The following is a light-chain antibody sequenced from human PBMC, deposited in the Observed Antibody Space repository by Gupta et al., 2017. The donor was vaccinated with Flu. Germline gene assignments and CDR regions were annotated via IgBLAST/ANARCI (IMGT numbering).Light chain of an antibody. CDR2: QDD. CDR3: QTWDTGTVI. Sequence: SYEVTQPPSVSVSPGQTASITCFGDRLGNKYVSWYQQRPGQSPVLIIYQDDDRPPGIPERFSGSNSANTATLTITETQPMDEADYYCQTWDTGTVIFGGGTKLSVL. V-gene: IGLV3-1*01. J-gene: IGLJ2*01. CDR1: RLGNKY.